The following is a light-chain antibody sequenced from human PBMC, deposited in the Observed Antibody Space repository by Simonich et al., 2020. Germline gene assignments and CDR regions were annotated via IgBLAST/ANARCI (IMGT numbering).Light chain of an antibody. Sequence: QSALTQPASVSGSPGQSITISCTGTSSDVGSYNLVSWYQQHPGKAPKLMIYEGSKRPSWVSNRFSGSKSGNTASLTISGLQAEDDADYYCCSYAGSSTFVVFGGGTKLTVL. CDR1: SSDVGSYNL. CDR3: CSYAGSSTFVV. V-gene: IGLV2-23*03. J-gene: IGLJ2*01. CDR2: EGS.